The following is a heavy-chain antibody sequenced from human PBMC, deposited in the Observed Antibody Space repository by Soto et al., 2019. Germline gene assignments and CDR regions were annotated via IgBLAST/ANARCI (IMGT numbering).Heavy chain of an antibody. Sequence: QVQLQESGPGLVKPSQTLSLTCTVSGGSISSGDYYWSWIRQPPGKGLEWIGYIYYSGSTYYNPSLKCRVTISVDTSKNQFSLKLSSVTAADTAVYYCARDQNSGTGWFDPWGQGTLVTVSS. J-gene: IGHJ5*02. CDR3: ARDQNSGTGWFDP. CDR2: IYYSGST. V-gene: IGHV4-30-4*01. CDR1: GGSISSGDYY. D-gene: IGHD1-1*01.